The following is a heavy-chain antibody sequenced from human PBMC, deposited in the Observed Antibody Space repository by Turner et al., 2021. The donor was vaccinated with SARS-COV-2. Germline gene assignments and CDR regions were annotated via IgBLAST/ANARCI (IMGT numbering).Heavy chain of an antibody. J-gene: IGHJ6*02. CDR1: GITVSSNY. V-gene: IGHV3-66*01. CDR2: IYSGGST. Sequence: EVQLVVSGGGLVQPGGSLRLSCAASGITVSSNYMSWVRQAPGKGLEWVSVIYSGGSTYYADSVKGRFTISRDNSKNTLYLQMNSLRAEDTAVYYCARDLYYYGMDVWGQGTTVTVSS. CDR3: ARDLYYYGMDV.